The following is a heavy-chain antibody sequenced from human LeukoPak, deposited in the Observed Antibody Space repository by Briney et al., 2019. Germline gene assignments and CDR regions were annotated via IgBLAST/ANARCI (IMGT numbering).Heavy chain of an antibody. J-gene: IGHJ4*02. Sequence: ASVKVSCKASGYTFTSYYMHWVRQAPGQGLEWMGWISAYNGNTNYAQKLQGRVTMTTDTSTSTAYMELRSLRSDDTAVYYCASGYYYDSSGYSLDYWGQGTLVTVSS. CDR1: GYTFTSYY. CDR2: ISAYNGNT. CDR3: ASGYYYDSSGYSLDY. V-gene: IGHV1-18*04. D-gene: IGHD3-22*01.